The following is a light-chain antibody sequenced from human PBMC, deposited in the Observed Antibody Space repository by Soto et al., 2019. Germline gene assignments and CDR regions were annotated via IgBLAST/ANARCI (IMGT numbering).Light chain of an antibody. CDR2: KAS. CDR3: QQYNSFSPYT. V-gene: IGKV1-5*03. J-gene: IGKJ2*01. Sequence: DIHMTESPSTLSASVGDRVRITCRASQSIRSWLAWYQQKPGKAPKLLIYKASSLESGVPSRFSGSGSGTEFTLTISSLQPDDFATYYCQQYNSFSPYTFGQGTKVDI. CDR1: QSIRSW.